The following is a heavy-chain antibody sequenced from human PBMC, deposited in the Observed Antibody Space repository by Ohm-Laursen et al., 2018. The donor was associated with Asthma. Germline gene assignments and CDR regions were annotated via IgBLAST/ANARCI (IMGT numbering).Heavy chain of an antibody. V-gene: IGHV3-48*01. J-gene: IGHJ6*02. D-gene: IGHD3-16*01. Sequence: SLRLSCSASEFTFSLYSMNWVRQAPGEGLEWVSYISSSSTIYYADSVKGRFTISRDNAKNSLYLQMNNLRAEDAAIYYCAREWGGMDVWGPGTTVTVSS. CDR3: AREWGGMDV. CDR2: ISSSSTI. CDR1: EFTFSLYS.